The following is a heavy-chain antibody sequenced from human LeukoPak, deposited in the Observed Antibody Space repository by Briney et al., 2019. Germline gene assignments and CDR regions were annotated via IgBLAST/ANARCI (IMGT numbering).Heavy chain of an antibody. CDR1: GGSISSSSYY. CDR3: ARASIVGAAYILY. D-gene: IGHD1-26*01. Sequence: SETLSLTCTVSGGSISSSSYYWGWIRQPPGKGLEWIGSIYYSGSTYYNPSLKSRVTISVDTSKNQFSLKLSSVTAADTAVYYCARASIVGAAYILYWGQGTLVTVSS. CDR2: IYYSGST. J-gene: IGHJ4*02. V-gene: IGHV4-39*01.